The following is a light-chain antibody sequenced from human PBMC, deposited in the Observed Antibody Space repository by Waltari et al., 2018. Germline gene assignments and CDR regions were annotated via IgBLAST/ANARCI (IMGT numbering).Light chain of an antibody. CDR3: QQRSSWPYT. CDR1: HSVSNY. Sequence: EILLTQSPATLSLSPGERATLSCRASHSVSNYLAWYQQRPGQAPRLLIYDASNRATGIPARFSGSGSGTDFTLTISSLEPEDFAVYSCQQRSSWPYTFGQGTKLEIK. J-gene: IGKJ2*01. CDR2: DAS. V-gene: IGKV3-11*01.